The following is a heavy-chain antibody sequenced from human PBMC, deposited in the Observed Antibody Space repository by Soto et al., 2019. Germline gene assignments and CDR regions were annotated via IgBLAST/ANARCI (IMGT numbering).Heavy chain of an antibody. CDR2: IYYSGST. Sequence: PSETLSLTCTVSGGSISSGDYYWSWIRQPPGKGLEWIGYIYYSGSTYYNPSFQGHVTITVDKSTSTAYLQWNTLKASDTAMYYCARHISNFRYYYYAMDVWGQGTTVTVSS. D-gene: IGHD4-4*01. CDR3: ARHISNFRYYYYAMDV. J-gene: IGHJ6*02. CDR1: GGSISSGDYY. V-gene: IGHV4-30-4*01.